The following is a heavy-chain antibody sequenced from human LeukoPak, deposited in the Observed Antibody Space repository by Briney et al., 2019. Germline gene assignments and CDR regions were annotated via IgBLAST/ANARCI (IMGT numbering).Heavy chain of an antibody. CDR3: ASGQYYDLWSGYYVD. CDR1: GGSFSGYY. Sequence: SETLSLTCAVYGGSFSGYYWSWIRQPPGKGLEWIGEINHSGSTNYNPSLESRVTISVDTSKNHFSLKLSSVTAADTAVYYCASGQYYDLWSGYYVDWGQGTLVTVSA. D-gene: IGHD3-3*01. V-gene: IGHV4-34*01. CDR2: INHSGST. J-gene: IGHJ4*02.